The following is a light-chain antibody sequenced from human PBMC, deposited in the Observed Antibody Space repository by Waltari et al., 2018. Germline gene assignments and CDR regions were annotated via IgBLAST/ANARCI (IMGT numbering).Light chain of an antibody. J-gene: IGKJ4*01. CDR3: QKYNSAPLT. CDR1: QSISNY. CDR2: AAS. V-gene: IGKV1-27*01. Sequence: DIQMTQSPSSLSASVGDRVTITRRPRQSISNYLAWYQQKPGKVPKLLIYAASILQSGVRSRFSGTGSGTGFSLTISSRQPEDVATYYCQKYNSAPLTFGGGTKVEIK.